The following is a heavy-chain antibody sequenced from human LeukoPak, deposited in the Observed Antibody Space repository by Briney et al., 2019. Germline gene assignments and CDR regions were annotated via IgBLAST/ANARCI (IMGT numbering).Heavy chain of an antibody. CDR2: IKQDGSEK. V-gene: IGHV3-7*01. CDR3: ARDQKDYDFWSNDYYYYMDV. CDR1: GFTFRSYR. J-gene: IGHJ6*03. D-gene: IGHD3-3*01. Sequence: GGSLRLSCAASGFTFRSYRMGRVRQALGKGLGWVGNIKQDGSEKYYVDSVKGRFTISRDNAKNSLYLQMNSLRAEDTAVYYCARDQKDYDFWSNDYYYYMDVWGKGTTVTVSS.